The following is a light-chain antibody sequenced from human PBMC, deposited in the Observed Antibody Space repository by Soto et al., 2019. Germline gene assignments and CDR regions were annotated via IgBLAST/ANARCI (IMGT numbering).Light chain of an antibody. Sequence: EIMMTQSPATLSVSPGERATLSCRASQSVSSNLAWYQQKPGQAPRLLIYGASTRATGVPTRFSGSGSGTEFTLTVSSLQSEDFAVYYCQQYHNWWTFGQGTKV. J-gene: IGKJ1*01. V-gene: IGKV3-15*01. CDR2: GAS. CDR3: QQYHNWWT. CDR1: QSVSSN.